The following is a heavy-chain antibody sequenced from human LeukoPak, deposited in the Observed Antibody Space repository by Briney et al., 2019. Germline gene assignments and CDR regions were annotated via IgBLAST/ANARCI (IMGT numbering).Heavy chain of an antibody. J-gene: IGHJ3*02. CDR1: GGSISSYY. D-gene: IGHD6-13*01. CDR3: ARGFSSWDAFDI. V-gene: IGHV4-4*07. CDR2: IYTSGST. Sequence: SETLSLTCTVSGGSISSYYWSWIRQPAGKGLEWIGRIYTSGSTNYNPSLKGRVTMSVDTSKNQFSLKLSSVTAADTAVYYCARGFSSWDAFDIWGQGTMVTVSS.